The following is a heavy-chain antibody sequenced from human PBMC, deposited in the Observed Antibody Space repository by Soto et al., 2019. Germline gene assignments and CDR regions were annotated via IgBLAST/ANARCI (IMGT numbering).Heavy chain of an antibody. CDR1: VGSFRVYY. Sequence: SETLCITCTFSVGSFRVYYWCWVRQPPGKGLELIGEINHSGSSNYHPSLKSRVTISVATSKNQFSLTVNSVTPADTAVYYCARGEIKLIGGMDVWGQGTTVTVSS. V-gene: IGHV4-34*01. CDR3: ARGEIKLIGGMDV. J-gene: IGHJ6*01. CDR2: INHSGSS.